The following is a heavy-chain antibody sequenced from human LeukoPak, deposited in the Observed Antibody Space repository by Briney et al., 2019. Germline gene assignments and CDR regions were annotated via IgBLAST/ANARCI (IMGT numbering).Heavy chain of an antibody. V-gene: IGHV4-34*01. CDR2: INHSGST. J-gene: IGHJ5*02. CDR3: ARGGYSYGYYSWFDP. CDR1: GGSFSGYY. D-gene: IGHD5-18*01. Sequence: SETLSLTCAVYGGSFSGYYWSWIRQPPGKGLEWIGEINHSGSTNYNPSLKSRVTISVDTSKNQFSLKLSSETAADTAVYYCARGGYSYGYYSWFDPWGQGTLVTVSS.